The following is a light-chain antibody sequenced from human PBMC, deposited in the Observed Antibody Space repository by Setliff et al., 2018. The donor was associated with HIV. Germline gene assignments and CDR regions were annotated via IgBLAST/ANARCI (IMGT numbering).Light chain of an antibody. CDR3: CSYAGSSTYV. CDR2: EVS. V-gene: IGLV2-23*02. Sequence: QSVLTQPASVSGSPGQSITLSCTGTSSDVGSYNLVSWYQHHPGKAPKLMIYEVSKRPSGVSNRFSCSKSGNTASLTISGLQAEDEADYYCCSYAGSSTYVFGTGTKVTVL. CDR1: SSDVGSYNL. J-gene: IGLJ1*01.